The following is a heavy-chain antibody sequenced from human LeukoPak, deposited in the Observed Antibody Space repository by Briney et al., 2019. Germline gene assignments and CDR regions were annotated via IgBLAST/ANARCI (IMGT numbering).Heavy chain of an antibody. CDR2: INANTGNP. V-gene: IGHV7-4-1*02. D-gene: IGHD3-22*01. Sequence: GASVKVSCKASGYTFTSYAMNWVRQAPGQGLEWMGWINANTGNPTYAQGLTGRFVFSLDTSVSTAYLQISSLKAEDTAVYYCARGDYYDSSGYDAFDIWGQGTMVTVSS. CDR3: ARGDYYDSSGYDAFDI. CDR1: GYTFTSYA. J-gene: IGHJ3*02.